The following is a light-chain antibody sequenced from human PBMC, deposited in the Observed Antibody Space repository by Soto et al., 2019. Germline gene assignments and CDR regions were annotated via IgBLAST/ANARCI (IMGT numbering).Light chain of an antibody. CDR1: QSISSW. Sequence: DIQMTQYTSTLSASVGDRVTITCRASQSISSWLAWYQQKPGKAPKLLIYDASSLESGVPSRFSGSGSGTEFTLTISSLQPDDFATYYCQQYNSYSSTFGQGTLLEI. CDR3: QQYNSYSST. J-gene: IGKJ5*01. CDR2: DAS. V-gene: IGKV1-5*01.